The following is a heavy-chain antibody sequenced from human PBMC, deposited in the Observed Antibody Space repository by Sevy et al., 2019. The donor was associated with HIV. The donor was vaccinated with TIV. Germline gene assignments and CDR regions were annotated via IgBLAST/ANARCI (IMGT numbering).Heavy chain of an antibody. V-gene: IGHV4-59*01. CDR3: TRDFYDNRPRGFDP. Sequence: ETLSLTCTVSGDSISSSFWSWIRQPPGKGLEWIGYISHSGSTNYSPSLKSRVTISVDTSKNQFSLKVNSVTAADTAVYYCTRDFYDNRPRGFDPWGQGILVTVSS. CDR1: GDSISSSF. J-gene: IGHJ5*02. CDR2: ISHSGST. D-gene: IGHD3-22*01.